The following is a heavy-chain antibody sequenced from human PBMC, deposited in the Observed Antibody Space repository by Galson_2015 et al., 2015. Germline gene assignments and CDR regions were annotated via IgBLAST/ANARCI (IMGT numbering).Heavy chain of an antibody. Sequence: ETLSLTCTVSGGSISSYYWSWIRQPPGKGLEWIGYIYYSGSTNYNPSLKSRVTISVDTSKNQFSLKLGSVTAADTAVYYCARGLTYYYGSGYYFDYWGQGTLVTVSS. V-gene: IGHV4-59*01. J-gene: IGHJ4*02. D-gene: IGHD3-10*01. CDR2: IYYSGST. CDR1: GGSISSYY. CDR3: ARGLTYYYGSGYYFDY.